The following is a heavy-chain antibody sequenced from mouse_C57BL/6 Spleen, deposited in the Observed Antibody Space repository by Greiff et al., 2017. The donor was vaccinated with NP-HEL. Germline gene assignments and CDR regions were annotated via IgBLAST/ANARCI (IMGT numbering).Heavy chain of an antibody. J-gene: IGHJ1*03. V-gene: IGHV14-4*01. CDR2: IDPENGDT. Sequence: EVQRVESGAELVRPGASVKLSCTASGFNIKDDYMHWVKQRPEQGLEWIGWIDPENGDTEYASKFQGKATITADTSSNTAYLQLSSLTSEDTAVYYCTPAYYSNWYFDVWGTGTTVTVSS. D-gene: IGHD2-5*01. CDR3: TPAYYSNWYFDV. CDR1: GFNIKDDY.